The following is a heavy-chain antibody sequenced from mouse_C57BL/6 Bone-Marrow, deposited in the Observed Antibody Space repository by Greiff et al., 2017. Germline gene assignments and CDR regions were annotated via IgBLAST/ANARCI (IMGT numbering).Heavy chain of an antibody. V-gene: IGHV1-63*01. CDR1: GYTFTNYW. CDR3: ARSPYYYGSSSYYFDD. CDR2: IYPGGGYT. Sequence: QVQLQQSGAELVRPGTSVKMSCKASGYTFTNYWIGWAKQRPGHGLEWIGDIYPGGGYTNYNEKFKGKATLTADKSSSTAYMQFSSLTSEDSAIYYCARSPYYYGSSSYYFDDWGQGTTLTVSS. J-gene: IGHJ2*01. D-gene: IGHD1-1*01.